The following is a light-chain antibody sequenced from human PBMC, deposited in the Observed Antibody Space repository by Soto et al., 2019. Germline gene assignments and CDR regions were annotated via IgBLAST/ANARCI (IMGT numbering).Light chain of an antibody. V-gene: IGLV2-8*01. Sequence: QSALTQPPSASGSPGRSVTISCTGTSSDIGGYNYVSWYQQHPGKAPKLMIYEVNKRPSGVPDRFSGSKSGNTASLTVSGLQAEDEADYYCASHAVRKNIIFGGGTKLTVL. CDR3: ASHAVRKNII. J-gene: IGLJ2*01. CDR2: EVN. CDR1: SSDIGGYNY.